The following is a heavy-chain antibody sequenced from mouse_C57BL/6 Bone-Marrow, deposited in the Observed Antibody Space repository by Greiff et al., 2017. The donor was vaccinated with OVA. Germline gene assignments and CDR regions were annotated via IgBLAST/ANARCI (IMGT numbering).Heavy chain of an antibody. CDR1: GYAFTNYL. V-gene: IGHV1-54*01. CDR3: ASYYSNYDWFAY. D-gene: IGHD2-5*01. Sequence: QVQLQQSGAELVRPGTSVKVSCKASGYAFTNYLIEWVKQRPGQGLEWIGVINPGSGGTNYNEKFKGKATLTADKSSSTAYMQLSSLTSEDSAVYFCASYYSNYDWFAYWGQGTLVTVSA. CDR2: INPGSGGT. J-gene: IGHJ3*01.